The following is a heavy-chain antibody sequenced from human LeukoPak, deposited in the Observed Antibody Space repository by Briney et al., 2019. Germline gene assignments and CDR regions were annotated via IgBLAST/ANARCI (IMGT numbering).Heavy chain of an antibody. CDR2: ISSSSSYI. CDR3: ARVGYCSSTSCYWCFDY. V-gene: IGHV3-21*01. J-gene: IGHJ4*02. D-gene: IGHD2-2*01. CDR1: GFTFSSYS. Sequence: GGSLRLSCAASGFTFSSYSMNWVRQAPGKGLEWVSSISSSSSYIYYADSVKGRFTISRDNAKNSLYLQMNSLRAEDTAVYYCARVGYCSSTSCYWCFDYWGQGTLVTVSS.